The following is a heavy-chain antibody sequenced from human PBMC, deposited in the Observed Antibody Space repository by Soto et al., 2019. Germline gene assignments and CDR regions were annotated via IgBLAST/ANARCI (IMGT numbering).Heavy chain of an antibody. J-gene: IGHJ4*02. V-gene: IGHV4-39*01. CDR2: IHSGGST. D-gene: IGHD4-17*01. CDR1: GDSISSSSYN. Sequence: SETLSLTCTVSGDSISSSSYNWGWIRQPPGKGLEWIGAIHSGGSTYYSPSLKSRVTISVNTSKNQFSLKLSSVTAADTAMYYCARSDYGGNYDYWGRGTLVTVSS. CDR3: ARSDYGGNYDY.